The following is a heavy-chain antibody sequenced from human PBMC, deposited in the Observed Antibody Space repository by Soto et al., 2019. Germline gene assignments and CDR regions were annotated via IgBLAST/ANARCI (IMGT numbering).Heavy chain of an antibody. V-gene: IGHV3-9*01. Sequence: EVQLVESGGGLVQPGRSLRLSCAASGFTFDDYAMHWVRQAPGKGLEWVSGISWNSGSIGYADSVKGRFTISRDNAKNSLYLQMNSLRAEDTALYYCAKDIVGYCSSTSCYAQYAFDIWGQGTMVTVSS. CDR2: ISWNSGSI. D-gene: IGHD2-2*01. CDR1: GFTFDDYA. CDR3: AKDIVGYCSSTSCYAQYAFDI. J-gene: IGHJ3*02.